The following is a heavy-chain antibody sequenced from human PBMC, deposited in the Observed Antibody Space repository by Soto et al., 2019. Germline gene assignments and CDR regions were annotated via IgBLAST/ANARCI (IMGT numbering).Heavy chain of an antibody. V-gene: IGHV4-4*07. CDR2: ISTTETT. D-gene: IGHD6-13*01. Sequence: QVQLQESGPGLVKPSETLSLTCTVSGGSISSYYWSWIRQPAGKGLEWIGRISTTETTNYNPSLKSRVSMSLDTSKSQDSLKLSSVTAADAAVYYCAGNIAAAGRRYYGMDVWGQGTTVTVSS. J-gene: IGHJ6*02. CDR1: GGSISSYY. CDR3: AGNIAAAGRRYYGMDV.